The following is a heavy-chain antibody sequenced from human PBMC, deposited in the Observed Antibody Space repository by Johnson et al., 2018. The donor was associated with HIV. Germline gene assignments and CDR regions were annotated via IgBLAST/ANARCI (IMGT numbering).Heavy chain of an antibody. V-gene: IGHV3-30*02. D-gene: IGHD2/OR15-2a*01. CDR2: IRYDGSNK. Sequence: QVQLVESGGGLVKPGGSLRLSCAAYEFTFSSYGMHWVRQAPCKGLEWVAFIRYDGSNKYYADSVKGRFTISRDNSKNSLYLQMNSLRAEDTAVYYCARVFVIADDAFDIWGQGTMVTVSS. CDR3: ARVFVIADDAFDI. J-gene: IGHJ3*02. CDR1: EFTFSSYG.